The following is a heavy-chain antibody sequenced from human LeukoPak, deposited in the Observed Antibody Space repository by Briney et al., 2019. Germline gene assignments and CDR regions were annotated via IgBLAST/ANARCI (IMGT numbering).Heavy chain of an antibody. V-gene: IGHV3-43*02. CDR1: GFTFDNYA. D-gene: IGHD2-15*01. Sequence: GGSLRLSCAASGFTFDNYAIHWVRQAPGKGLEWVSLISADGRSTYYADSVKGRFTISRDNSKSSLYLQMRSLRTEDTALYYCAKDSGWQLLRAEYFQHWGQGTLATVSS. CDR3: AKDSGWQLLRAEYFQH. J-gene: IGHJ1*01. CDR2: ISADGRST.